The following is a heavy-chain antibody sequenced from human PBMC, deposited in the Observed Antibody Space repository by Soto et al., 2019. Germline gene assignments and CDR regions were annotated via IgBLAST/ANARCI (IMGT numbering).Heavy chain of an antibody. Sequence: SLRLSCAASGFTFSSYGMHWVRQAPGKGLEWVAVISYDGSNKYYADSVKGRFTISRDNSKNTLYLQMNSLRAEDTAVYYCAKDIGEGSSSPGEYYYYYGMDVWGQGTTVTVSS. V-gene: IGHV3-30*18. CDR2: ISYDGSNK. CDR3: AKDIGEGSSSPGEYYYYYGMDV. D-gene: IGHD6-6*01. CDR1: GFTFSSYG. J-gene: IGHJ6*02.